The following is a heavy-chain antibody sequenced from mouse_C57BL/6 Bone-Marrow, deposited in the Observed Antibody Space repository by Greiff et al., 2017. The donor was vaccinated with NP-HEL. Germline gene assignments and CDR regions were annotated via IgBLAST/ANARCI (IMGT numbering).Heavy chain of an antibody. D-gene: IGHD1-1*01. Sequence: EVKVEESGPGMVKPSQSLSLTCTVTGYSITSGYDWHWIRHFPGNKLEWMGYISYSGSTNYNPSLKSRISITHDTSKNHFFLKLNSVTTEDTATYYCARAHYYGLDYWGQGTTLTVSS. CDR1: GYSITSGYD. J-gene: IGHJ2*01. V-gene: IGHV3-1*01. CDR3: ARAHYYGLDY. CDR2: ISYSGST.